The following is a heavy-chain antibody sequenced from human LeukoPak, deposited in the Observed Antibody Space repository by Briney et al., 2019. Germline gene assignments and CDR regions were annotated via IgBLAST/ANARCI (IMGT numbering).Heavy chain of an antibody. V-gene: IGHV3-66*04. J-gene: IGHJ4*02. CDR3: TRLHYDILTGPFDY. D-gene: IGHD3-9*01. Sequence: GGSLRLSCAASGFTVSSYAMHWVRQAPGKGLEWVSLIFSDGSTHYADSVRGRFTISRDNSQNTLFLQMNSLRAEDTAMYYCTRLHYDILTGPFDYWGRGTLVTVSS. CDR2: IFSDGST. CDR1: GFTVSSYA.